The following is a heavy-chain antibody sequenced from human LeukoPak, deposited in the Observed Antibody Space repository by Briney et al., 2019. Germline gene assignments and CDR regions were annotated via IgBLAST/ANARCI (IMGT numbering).Heavy chain of an antibody. J-gene: IGHJ5*02. CDR1: GGSFSGYY. D-gene: IGHD2-2*01. CDR2: INHSGST. CDR3: ARTSIVVVPAAMRPRPENWFDP. V-gene: IGHV4-34*01. Sequence: PSETLSLTCAVYGGSFSGYYWSWIRQPPGKGLEWIGEINHSGSTNYNPSLKSRVTISVDKSKNQFSLKLSPVTAADTAVYYCARTSIVVVPAAMRPRPENWFDPWGQGTLVTVSS.